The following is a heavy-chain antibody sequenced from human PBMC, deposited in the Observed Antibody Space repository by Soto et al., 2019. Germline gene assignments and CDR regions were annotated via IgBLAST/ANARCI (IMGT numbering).Heavy chain of an antibody. CDR2: ISYDGSNK. CDR3: AKVHSVTTLDYYGMDV. J-gene: IGHJ6*02. V-gene: IGHV3-30*18. D-gene: IGHD4-4*01. Sequence: QVQLVESGGGVVQPGRSLRLSCAASGFTFSSYGMHWVRQAPGKGLEWVAVISYDGSNKYYADSVKGRSTISRDNSKNTLYLQMNSLRAEDTAVYYCAKVHSVTTLDYYGMDVWGQGTTVTVSS. CDR1: GFTFSSYG.